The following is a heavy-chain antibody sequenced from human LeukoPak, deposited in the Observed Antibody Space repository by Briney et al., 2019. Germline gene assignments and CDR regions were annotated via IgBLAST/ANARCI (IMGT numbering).Heavy chain of an antibody. CDR2: IWYDGSNK. CDR1: GFTFSSYG. CDR3: AKDTEYDFWSGYSTPAFDY. V-gene: IGHV3-33*06. J-gene: IGHJ4*02. Sequence: GGSLRLSCAASGFTFSSYGMHWVRQAPGKGLEWVAVIWYDGSNKYYADSVKGRFTISRDNSKNTLYLQMNSLRAEDTAVYYCAKDTEYDFWSGYSTPAFDYWGQGTLVTVSS. D-gene: IGHD3-3*01.